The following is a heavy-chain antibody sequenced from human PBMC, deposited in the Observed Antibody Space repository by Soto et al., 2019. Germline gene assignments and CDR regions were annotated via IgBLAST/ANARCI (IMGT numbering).Heavy chain of an antibody. CDR3: ARGGRTMVRGVLRWWFEP. V-gene: IGHV4-34*01. CDR1: GGSFSGYY. D-gene: IGHD3-10*01. J-gene: IGHJ5*02. Sequence: PSETLSLTCAVYGGSFSGYYWSWIRQPPGKGLEWIGEINHSGSTNYNPSLKSRVTISVDTSKNQFSLKLSSVTAADTAVYYCARGGRTMVRGVLRWWFEPWGQGTLVTVAS. CDR2: INHSGST.